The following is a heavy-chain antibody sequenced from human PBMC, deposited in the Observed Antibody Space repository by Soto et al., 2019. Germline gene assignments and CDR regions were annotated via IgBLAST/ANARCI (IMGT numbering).Heavy chain of an antibody. D-gene: IGHD3-10*01. Sequence: TMSATCTVSGSTISNYFWSWIRQPPGKGLEWIAYIYYTGGGSANYNPSLKSRVTISVETSKNQFSLEVNSLTAADTAVYYCARVSHPGGSRSPRYFLSWGADTL. J-gene: IGHJ1*01. CDR1: GSTISNYF. V-gene: IGHV4-59*01. CDR3: ARVSHPGGSRSPRYFLS. CDR2: IYYTGGGSA.